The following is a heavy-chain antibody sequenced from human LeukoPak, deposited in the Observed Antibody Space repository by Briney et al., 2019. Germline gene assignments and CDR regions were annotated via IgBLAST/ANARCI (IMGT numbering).Heavy chain of an antibody. CDR3: AKDGKFY. Sequence: PGGSLRLSCAASGLIFSSYAMSWVRQAPGKGLEWVSATSGSGGSTSYADSVKGRFTISRDNSKNALYLQMNSLRAEDTAVYYCAKDGKFYWGQGTLVTVSS. CDR1: GLIFSSYA. J-gene: IGHJ4*02. V-gene: IGHV3-23*01. CDR2: TSGSGGST.